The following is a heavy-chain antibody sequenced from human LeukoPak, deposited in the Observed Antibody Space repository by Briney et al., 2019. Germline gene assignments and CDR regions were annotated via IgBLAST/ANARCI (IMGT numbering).Heavy chain of an antibody. CDR3: TKERVTSDGEPFDS. J-gene: IGHJ4*02. D-gene: IGHD2-2*01. Sequence: GGSLRLSCAASGFTFSSYAMDWVRQAPGKGLEWVSYISDSGGRTYYADSVKGRFTISRDNSKNTLYLQLNSLGAEDPAVYYCTKERVTSDGEPFDSWGPGTLVTVSS. V-gene: IGHV3-23*01. CDR1: GFTFSSYA. CDR2: ISDSGGRT.